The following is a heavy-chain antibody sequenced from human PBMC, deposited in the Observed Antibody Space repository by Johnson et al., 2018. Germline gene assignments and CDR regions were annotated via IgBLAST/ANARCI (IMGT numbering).Heavy chain of an antibody. V-gene: IGHV4-59*01. CDR1: GGSISSYY. J-gene: IGHJ6*03. Sequence: QVQLQESGPGLVKPSETLSLTCPVSGGSISSYYWRWIRQPPGKGMAWIGYSYHSGSTNYNPSLKSRVTIPVDTPKNQVSLKLSSVTAADPAVYYCARAERGYSYGFFDYYYYIDVWGKGTTVTVSS. CDR2: SYHSGST. CDR3: ARAERGYSYGFFDYYYYIDV. D-gene: IGHD5-18*01.